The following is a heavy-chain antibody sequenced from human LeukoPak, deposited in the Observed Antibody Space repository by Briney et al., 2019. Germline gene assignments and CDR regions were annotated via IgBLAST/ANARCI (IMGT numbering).Heavy chain of an antibody. CDR3: ARGYYGSGRYYFDY. D-gene: IGHD3-10*01. V-gene: IGHV3-48*02. CDR1: GFTFSTYG. CDR2: ISSSSSAI. Sequence: PGGSLRLSCAASGFTFSTYGMNWVRQAPGKGLEWVSYISSSSSAIYYADSVKGRFTISRDKAKNSLYLQMNSLRDEDTAVYYCARGYYGSGRYYFDYWGQGTLVTVSS. J-gene: IGHJ4*02.